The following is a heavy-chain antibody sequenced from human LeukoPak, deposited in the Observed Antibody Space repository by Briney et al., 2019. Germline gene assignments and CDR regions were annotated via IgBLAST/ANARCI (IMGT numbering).Heavy chain of an antibody. CDR3: ARARTTRGFDY. J-gene: IGHJ4*02. D-gene: IGHD4-17*01. Sequence: GRSLRLSCAASGFTFNSYGIHWVRQAPGKGLEWVAFIWYDGSNKYYADSVKGRFTISRDNSKNTLYLQMNSLRAEDTAVSYCARARTTRGFDYWGQGTLVTVSS. CDR1: GFTFNSYG. CDR2: IWYDGSNK. V-gene: IGHV3-33*01.